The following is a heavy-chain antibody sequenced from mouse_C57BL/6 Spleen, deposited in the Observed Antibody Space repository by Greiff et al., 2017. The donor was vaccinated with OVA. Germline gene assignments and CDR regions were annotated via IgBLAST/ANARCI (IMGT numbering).Heavy chain of an antibody. CDR3: ARNGDGYYGYYFDY. D-gene: IGHD2-3*01. Sequence: QVQLKESGAELVKPGASVKISCKASGYAFSSYWMNWVKQRPGKGLEWIGQIYPGDGDTNYNGKFKGKATLTADKSSSTAYMQLSSLTSEDSAVYFCARNGDGYYGYYFDYWGQGTTLTVSS. CDR2: IYPGDGDT. CDR1: GYAFSSYW. J-gene: IGHJ2*01. V-gene: IGHV1-80*01.